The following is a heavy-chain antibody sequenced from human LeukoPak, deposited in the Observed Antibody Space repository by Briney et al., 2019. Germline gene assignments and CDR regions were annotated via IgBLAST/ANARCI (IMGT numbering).Heavy chain of an antibody. Sequence: SETLSLTCAVYGGSFSGYYGSWIRQPPGKGLEWIGEINHSGSTNYNPSLKSRVTISVDTSKNQFSLKLSSVTAADTAVYYCARGGGYSYGFIGIPFDYWGQGTLVTVSS. CDR1: GGSFSGYY. V-gene: IGHV4-34*01. J-gene: IGHJ4*02. D-gene: IGHD5-18*01. CDR3: ARGGGYSYGFIGIPFDY. CDR2: INHSGST.